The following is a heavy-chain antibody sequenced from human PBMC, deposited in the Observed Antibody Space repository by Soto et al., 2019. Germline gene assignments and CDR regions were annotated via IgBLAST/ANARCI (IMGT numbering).Heavy chain of an antibody. Sequence: QITLKESGPTLVKPTQTLTLTCTFSGFSLSTSGVGVGWIRQPPGKALEWLALIYWDDDKRYSPSLKSRLTNXKDTPKNQVVLTMTNMDPVDTATYYCARGTPHFDYWGQGTLVTVSS. CDR3: ARGTPHFDY. D-gene: IGHD3-16*01. CDR1: GFSLSTSGVG. J-gene: IGHJ4*02. CDR2: IYWDDDK. V-gene: IGHV2-5*02.